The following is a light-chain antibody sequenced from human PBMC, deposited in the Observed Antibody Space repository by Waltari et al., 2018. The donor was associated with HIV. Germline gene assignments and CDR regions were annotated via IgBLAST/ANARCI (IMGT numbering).Light chain of an antibody. CDR2: GTR. CDR1: SSNIGAGYD. CDR3: QSYDSSMSLYV. Sequence: QSVLTQPPSVSVAPGQRVTISCTGSSSNIGAGYDVHWYQQLPGTAPKLLIYGTRHRPAEVPDRFSGSKSGTSASLAIAGLQGEDRGDYYWQSYDSSMSLYVFETGTEVTVL. J-gene: IGLJ1*01. V-gene: IGLV1-40*01.